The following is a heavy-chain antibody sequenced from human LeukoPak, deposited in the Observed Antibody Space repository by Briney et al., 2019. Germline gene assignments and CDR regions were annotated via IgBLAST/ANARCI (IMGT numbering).Heavy chain of an antibody. J-gene: IGHJ4*02. CDR1: GFSFSSYW. CDR2: IKQDGSEK. Sequence: GGSLRLSGAASGFSFSSYWMSWLRPAPGKGLERVANIKQDGSEKYYVDAVKGRFTSSRGKAKNTLYLQINSLRAEDTAVYYCARGGYQLIDYWGQGTLVTVSS. D-gene: IGHD2-2*01. CDR3: ARGGYQLIDY. V-gene: IGHV3-7*01.